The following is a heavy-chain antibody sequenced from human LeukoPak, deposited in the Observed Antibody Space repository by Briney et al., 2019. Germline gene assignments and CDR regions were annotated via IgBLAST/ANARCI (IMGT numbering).Heavy chain of an antibody. V-gene: IGHV3-9*01. D-gene: IGHD2-8*01. Sequence: PGRSLRLSCAASGFTFYDYAMHWVRQAPGEGLEWVSGISWNSGSIGYADSVKGRFTISRDNAKNSLYLQMNSLRAEDTALYYCAKGPIVLMVYAIPGPFDYWGQGTLVTVSS. CDR2: ISWNSGSI. J-gene: IGHJ4*02. CDR1: GFTFYDYA. CDR3: AKGPIVLMVYAIPGPFDY.